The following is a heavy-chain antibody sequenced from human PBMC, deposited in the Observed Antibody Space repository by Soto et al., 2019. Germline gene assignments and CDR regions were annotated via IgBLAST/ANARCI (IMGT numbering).Heavy chain of an antibody. CDR1: GGSISSGGYY. D-gene: IGHD3-16*01. CDR2: IYYSGFT. CDR3: ARDFGGVSGTSNYFDH. Sequence: SETLSLTCTVSGGSISSGGYYWNWIRQHPGKGLEWIGYIYYSGFTLYNPSLKSRVTISVDTSKNQFSLKLSSVTAADTAVYYCARDFGGVSGTSNYFDHWGQGTTVTVYS. J-gene: IGHJ4*02. V-gene: IGHV4-31*02.